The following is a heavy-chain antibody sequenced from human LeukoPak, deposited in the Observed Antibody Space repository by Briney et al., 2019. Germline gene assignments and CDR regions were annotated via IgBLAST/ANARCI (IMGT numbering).Heavy chain of an antibody. CDR2: INHSGST. CDR3: ARGMERDVLPAANYFDY. Sequence: SETLSLTCAVHGGPSSGYYWSWIRKPPGKGREWIGEINHSGSTNYNPSLKSRVTISVDTSKNQFSLQLSYVTAAETAVYYCARGMERDVLPAANYFDYWGQGTLVTVSS. D-gene: IGHD2-2*01. CDR1: GGPSSGYY. V-gene: IGHV4-34*01. J-gene: IGHJ4*02.